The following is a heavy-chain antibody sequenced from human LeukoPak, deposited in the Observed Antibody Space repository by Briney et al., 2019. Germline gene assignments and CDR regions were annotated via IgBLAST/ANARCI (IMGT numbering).Heavy chain of an antibody. J-gene: IGHJ3*02. D-gene: IGHD2-21*01. CDR1: GDSVSSNSAA. CDR2: TYYRSKWYN. Sequence: SQTLSLTCAISGDSVSSNSAAWNWVRQSPSRGLEWLGRTYYRSKWYNDYAGSLKSRMTINPDTSKNQFSLPLKSVTPEDTAVYYCARDLGEHIVVKNTPRQSDAFDIWGQGKMVTVSS. CDR3: ARDLGEHIVVKNTPRQSDAFDI. V-gene: IGHV6-1*01.